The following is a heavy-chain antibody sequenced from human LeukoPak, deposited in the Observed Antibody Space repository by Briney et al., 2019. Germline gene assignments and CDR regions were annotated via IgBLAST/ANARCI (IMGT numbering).Heavy chain of an antibody. CDR3: TREPLTGYFGFDY. CDR1: GFIVSSNY. D-gene: IGHD3-9*01. V-gene: IGHV3-53*01. CDR2: IYSGGRT. J-gene: IGHJ4*02. Sequence: GGSLRLSCPASGFIVSSNYMSWVRQAPGNGLEWVSGIYSGGRTEYADSVKGRFSISRDNSKNTVYLQMNSLRADDTALYYCTREPLTGYFGFDYWGQGTQVTVSS.